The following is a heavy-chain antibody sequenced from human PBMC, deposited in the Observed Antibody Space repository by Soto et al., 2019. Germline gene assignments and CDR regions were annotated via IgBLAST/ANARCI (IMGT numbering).Heavy chain of an antibody. J-gene: IGHJ4*01. CDR3: AKEHHYSSSWSEFDD. CDR1: GFTFSSYA. D-gene: IGHD6-13*01. V-gene: IGHV3-23*01. Sequence: EVQLLESGGGLVQPGGSLRLSCAASGFTFSSYAMSWVRQAPGKGLEWVSAISVSGISTYYADSVKGRFTISRDNSKNTLYLQMNSLRAEDTAVYYCAKEHHYSSSWSEFDDWGHATLVTVSS. CDR2: ISVSGIST.